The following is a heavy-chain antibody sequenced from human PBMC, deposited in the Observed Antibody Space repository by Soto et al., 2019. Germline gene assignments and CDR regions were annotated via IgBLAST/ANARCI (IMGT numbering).Heavy chain of an antibody. D-gene: IGHD3-9*01. CDR3: ARVPHYDILTGPDY. CDR2: INWNGGST. CDR1: GFTLDDYG. J-gene: IGHJ4*02. V-gene: IGHV3-20*04. Sequence: PGGSLRLSCAASGFTLDDYGLTWVRQAPGKGLEWVSGINWNGGSTRYADSVKGRFTISRDNAKNSLYLQMNSLRAEDTALYYCARVPHYDILTGPDYWGQGTLVTVSS.